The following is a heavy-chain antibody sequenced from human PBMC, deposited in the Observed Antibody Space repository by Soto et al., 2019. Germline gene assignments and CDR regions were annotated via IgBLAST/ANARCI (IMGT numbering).Heavy chain of an antibody. CDR2: FDPEDGET. V-gene: IGHV1-24*01. Sequence: GASVKVSCKVSGYTLTELSMHWVRQAPGKGLEWMGGFDPEDGETIYAQKFQGRVTMTEDTSTDTAYMELSSLRSEDTAVYYCARGEYYYDSSGYALDGPWFDPWGQGTLVTVSS. D-gene: IGHD3-22*01. CDR1: GYTLTELS. CDR3: ARGEYYYDSSGYALDGPWFDP. J-gene: IGHJ5*02.